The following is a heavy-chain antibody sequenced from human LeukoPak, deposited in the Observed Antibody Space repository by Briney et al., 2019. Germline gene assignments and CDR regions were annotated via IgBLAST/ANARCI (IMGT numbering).Heavy chain of an antibody. V-gene: IGHV4-4*07. D-gene: IGHD5-12*01. CDR2: IYTSGST. CDR1: GGSISSYY. Sequence: PSETLSLTCTVPGGSISSYYWSWIRQPAGKGLEWIGRIYTSGSTNYNPSLKSRVTMSVDTSKNQFSLKLSSVTAADTAVYYCARDLRGYSGYESSYYYYYYMDVWGKGTTVTVSS. J-gene: IGHJ6*03. CDR3: ARDLRGYSGYESSYYYYYYMDV.